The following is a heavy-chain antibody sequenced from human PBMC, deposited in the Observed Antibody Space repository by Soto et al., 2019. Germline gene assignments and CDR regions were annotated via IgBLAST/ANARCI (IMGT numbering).Heavy chain of an antibody. J-gene: IGHJ6*02. Sequence: SETLSLTCAVSGGSISSSNWWSWVRQPPGKGLEWIGEIYHSGSTNYNPSLKNRVTISVDKSKNQFSLKLSSVTAADTAVYYCARIRAAAGYYYGMDVWGQGTTVTVSS. V-gene: IGHV4-4*02. CDR3: ARIRAAAGYYYGMDV. CDR1: GGSISSSNW. D-gene: IGHD6-13*01. CDR2: IYHSGST.